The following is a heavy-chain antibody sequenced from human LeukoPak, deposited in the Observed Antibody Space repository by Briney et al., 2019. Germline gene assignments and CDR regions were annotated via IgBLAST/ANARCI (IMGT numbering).Heavy chain of an antibody. Sequence: AESLTLSCAVSGFTFSSYCMSWVRQAPGKGLEWVAYICSSSSTIYYAYSVKGRFPNSRENASNPLYRQMDSLRDGQSIVYQCLIGPGLASWGQGTLVTAS. CDR3: LIGPGLAS. J-gene: IGHJ4*02. V-gene: IGHV3-48*02. CDR2: ICSSSSTI. CDR1: GFTFSSYC.